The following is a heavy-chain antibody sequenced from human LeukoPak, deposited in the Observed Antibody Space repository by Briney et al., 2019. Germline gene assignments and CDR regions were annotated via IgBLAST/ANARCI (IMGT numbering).Heavy chain of an antibody. J-gene: IGHJ4*02. Sequence: GGSLRLSCTASGFTFGDYAMSWFRQAPGKGLEWVSAISGSGGSTYYADSVKGRFTISRDNSKNTLYLQMNSLRAEDTAVYYCAKRDYYDSSGSFDYWGQGTLVTVSS. V-gene: IGHV3-23*01. D-gene: IGHD3-22*01. CDR1: GFTFGDYA. CDR2: ISGSGGST. CDR3: AKRDYYDSSGSFDY.